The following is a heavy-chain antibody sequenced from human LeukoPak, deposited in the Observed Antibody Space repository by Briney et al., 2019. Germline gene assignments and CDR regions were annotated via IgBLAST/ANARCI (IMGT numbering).Heavy chain of an antibody. V-gene: IGHV3-74*01. CDR1: GFTFSTYW. CDR3: ARVINSGWLGELSD. J-gene: IGHJ4*02. D-gene: IGHD6-19*01. CDR2: INSDGSST. Sequence: PGGSPRLSCAASGFTFSTYWMHWVRQAPGKGLVWVSRINSDGSSTTYADSVKGRFTISRDNAKNTLYLQMNSLRAEDTAVYYCARVINSGWLGELSDWGQGTLVTVSS.